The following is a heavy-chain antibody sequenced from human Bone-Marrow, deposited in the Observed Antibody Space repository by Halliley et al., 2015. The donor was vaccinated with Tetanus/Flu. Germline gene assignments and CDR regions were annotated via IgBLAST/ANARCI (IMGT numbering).Heavy chain of an antibody. J-gene: IGHJ4*02. CDR2: IHHSGHT. V-gene: IGHV4-38-2*01. D-gene: IGHD2-2*01. CDR1: GFSISGGFY. Sequence: GLVKPSETLSLTCGVSGFSISGGFYWGWIRQPPGRGLEWIGNIHHSGHTYYNPSLRSRVTISVDTSKNQLSLELNSVTAADSAVYYCARVTFWSSTSCYPGADFWGPGTLVTVSS. CDR3: ARVTFWSSTSCYPGADF.